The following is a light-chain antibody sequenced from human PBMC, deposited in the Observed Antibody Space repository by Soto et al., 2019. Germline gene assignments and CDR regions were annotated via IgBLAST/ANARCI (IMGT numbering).Light chain of an antibody. CDR1: SSNIGRNT. V-gene: IGLV1-44*01. Sequence: QSVLTQPPSASGTPGQRVTISCSGSSSNIGRNTVSWYQQLPGTAPKLLIYTNNQRPSGVPDRVSGSKSGTSASLAISGLQSEDEADYYCAAWDDSLNGVVFGGGTKLTVL. J-gene: IGLJ2*01. CDR3: AAWDDSLNGVV. CDR2: TNN.